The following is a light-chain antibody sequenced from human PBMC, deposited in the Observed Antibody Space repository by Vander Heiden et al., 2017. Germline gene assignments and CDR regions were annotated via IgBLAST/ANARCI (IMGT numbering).Light chain of an antibody. CDR2: AAP. V-gene: IGKV1-39*01. CDR3: QQSYSIPYT. J-gene: IGKJ2*01. Sequence: DIQMTQSPSSLSASVGDRVTITCRASQSISNYLNWYQQKPGKAPNLLISAAPTWQSGVPSRFIGSGSGTDFTLTITSLEAEDFATYYCQQSYSIPYTFGQGTKLEIK. CDR1: QSISNY.